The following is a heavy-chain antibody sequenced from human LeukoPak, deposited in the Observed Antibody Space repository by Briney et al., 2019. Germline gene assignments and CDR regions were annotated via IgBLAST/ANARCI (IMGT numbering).Heavy chain of an antibody. Sequence: SETLSLTCTVSGGSISSSSYYWGWIRQPPGKGLEWIGSIYYSGSTYYNPSLKSRVTISVDTSKNQFSLKLSSVTAADTAVYYCARGGGGRVYSSLTDAFDIWGQGTMVTVSS. J-gene: IGHJ3*02. CDR1: GGSISSSSYY. CDR2: IYYSGST. D-gene: IGHD6-19*01. CDR3: ARGGGGRVYSSLTDAFDI. V-gene: IGHV4-39*07.